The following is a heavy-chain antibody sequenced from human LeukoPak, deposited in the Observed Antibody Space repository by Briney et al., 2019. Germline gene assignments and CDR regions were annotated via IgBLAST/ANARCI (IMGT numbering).Heavy chain of an antibody. V-gene: IGHV4-31*03. Sequence: SQTLSLTCTVSGGSVSSGGYYWSWIRQHPGKGLEWIGYIYYSGSTYYNPSLKSRVTISVDTSKNQFSLKLSSVTAADTAVYYCARARQTIFGVVIPYWGQGTLVTVSS. J-gene: IGHJ4*02. CDR3: ARARQTIFGVVIPY. CDR2: IYYSGST. D-gene: IGHD3-3*01. CDR1: GGSVSSGGYY.